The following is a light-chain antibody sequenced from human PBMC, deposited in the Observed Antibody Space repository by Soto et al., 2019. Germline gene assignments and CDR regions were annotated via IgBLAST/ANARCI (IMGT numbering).Light chain of an antibody. Sequence: AIRMTQSPSSFSASTGDRVTITCRASQGISSYLAWYQQKPGKAPKLLIYAASTLQSGVPSRFSGSGSGTDFTLTISCLQSEDFATYYCQQYYSYPRTFGQGIKV. CDR3: QQYYSYPRT. CDR2: AAS. V-gene: IGKV1-8*01. CDR1: QGISSY. J-gene: IGKJ1*01.